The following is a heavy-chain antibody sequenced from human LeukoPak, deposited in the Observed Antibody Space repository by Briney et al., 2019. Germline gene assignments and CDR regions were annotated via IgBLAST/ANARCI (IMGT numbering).Heavy chain of an antibody. J-gene: IGHJ5*02. CDR1: GFTFSSYW. V-gene: IGHV3-74*01. Sequence: GGSLRLSCAASGFTFSSYWMHWVRKAPGKGLVWVSRINSDGSSTSYGDSVKGRFTISRDNAKNTLYLQMNSLRAEDTAAYYCARDGSSWSNWLDPWGQGTLVTVSS. CDR2: INSDGSST. D-gene: IGHD6-13*01. CDR3: ARDGSSWSNWLDP.